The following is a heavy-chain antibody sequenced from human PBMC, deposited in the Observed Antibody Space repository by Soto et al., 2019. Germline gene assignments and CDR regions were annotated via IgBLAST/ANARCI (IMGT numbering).Heavy chain of an antibody. CDR1: GFTCSSYW. Sequence: VQLVDSGGGLVQPGGSLRLSCAASGFTCSSYWMHWVLHAPGKGLLWVSRINSAGSSTSYADSVKGRFTISRDNAKHTLYLQMNSLRAEDTAVYYCARALGYCSGGSCYQPHYYYYYMDVWGKVHTVTVSS. D-gene: IGHD2-15*01. V-gene: IGHV3-74*01. CDR3: ARALGYCSGGSCYQPHYYYYYMDV. CDR2: INSAGSST. J-gene: IGHJ6*03.